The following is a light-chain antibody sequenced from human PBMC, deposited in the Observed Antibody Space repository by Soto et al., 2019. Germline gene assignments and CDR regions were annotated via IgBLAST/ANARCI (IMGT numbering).Light chain of an antibody. Sequence: QSVLTQPPSVSAAPGQKVTISCSGSSSNIGNNNVSWYHHLPGTAPKLLIYDNNKRPSGIPDRFSGSRSGTSATLGITGLQTGDEAHYYCGAWDSSLSAVVFGGGTKLTVL. CDR2: DNN. V-gene: IGLV1-51*01. J-gene: IGLJ2*01. CDR1: SSNIGNNN. CDR3: GAWDSSLSAVV.